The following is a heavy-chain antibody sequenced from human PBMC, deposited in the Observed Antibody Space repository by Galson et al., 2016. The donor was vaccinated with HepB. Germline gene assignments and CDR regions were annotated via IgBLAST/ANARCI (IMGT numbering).Heavy chain of an antibody. V-gene: IGHV4-39*01. CDR1: GGSISTITDS. D-gene: IGHD3-16*01. CDR2: IYYSGAT. CDR3: ARLQYYERAFDI. J-gene: IGHJ3*02. Sequence: SETLSLTCTLSGGSISTITDSWGWIRQPPGKGLEWIGTIYYSGATYYNPSLKSRVTISVDTSKTQFSLKLTSMSTTDSAVYYCARLQYYERAFDIWGQGTMVTVSS.